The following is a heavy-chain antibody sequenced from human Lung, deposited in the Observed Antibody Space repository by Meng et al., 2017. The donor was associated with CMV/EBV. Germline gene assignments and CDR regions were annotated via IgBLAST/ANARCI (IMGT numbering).Heavy chain of an antibody. Sequence: ESLKISXAASGFTFSTYWMSWVRQAPGKGLEWVANIKQDGSEKYYVDSVKGRFTISRDNAKNSLYLQMNSLRAEDTAVYYCARESPGYSSSWYDYWGQGTLVTVSS. CDR2: IKQDGSEK. CDR3: ARESPGYSSSWYDY. D-gene: IGHD6-13*01. J-gene: IGHJ4*02. V-gene: IGHV3-7*01. CDR1: GFTFSTYW.